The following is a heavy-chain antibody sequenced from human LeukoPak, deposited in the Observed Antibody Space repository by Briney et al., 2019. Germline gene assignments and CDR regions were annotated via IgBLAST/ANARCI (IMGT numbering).Heavy chain of an antibody. CDR2: ISNSGSTI. CDR3: ARDGVEYCSGGSCYYDY. D-gene: IGHD2-15*01. V-gene: IGHV3-48*03. Sequence: GGSLRLSCAASGLTFSSYEMTWVRQAPGEGLEWVSYISNSGSTIYYADSVKGRFTISRDNAKNSLYLQMNSLRAEDTAVYYCARDGVEYCSGGSCYYDYWGQGTLVTVSS. CDR1: GLTFSSYE. J-gene: IGHJ4*02.